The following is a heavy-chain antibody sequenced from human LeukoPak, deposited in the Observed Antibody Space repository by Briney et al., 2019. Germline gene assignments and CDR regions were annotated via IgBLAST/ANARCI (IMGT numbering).Heavy chain of an antibody. CDR3: ARDTLGEGEDANYAVYYFDY. J-gene: IGHJ4*02. Sequence: QTGGSLRLSCAASGFRFNTYWMSWVRQAPGKGLEWVANIKQDGSEKYYADSVKGRFTISRDNGKNSLDLQMNSLRADDTAVYYCARDTLGEGEDANYAVYYFDYWGQGTVVTVSS. CDR1: GFRFNTYW. D-gene: IGHD3-10*01. V-gene: IGHV3-7*01. CDR2: IKQDGSEK.